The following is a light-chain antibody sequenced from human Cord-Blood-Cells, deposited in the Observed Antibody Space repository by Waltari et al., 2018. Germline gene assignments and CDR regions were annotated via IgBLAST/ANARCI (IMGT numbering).Light chain of an antibody. J-gene: IGKJ4*01. CDR2: DAS. Sequence: DIQMTQSPSSLSASVGDRVTITCQASQDISNYLNWYQQKPGKAPKLLIYDASNLETVVPSRFSGSGSGTDFTFTISSLQPEDIATYYCQQYDNLPLTCGGGTKVEIK. CDR1: QDISNY. CDR3: QQYDNLPLT. V-gene: IGKV1-33*01.